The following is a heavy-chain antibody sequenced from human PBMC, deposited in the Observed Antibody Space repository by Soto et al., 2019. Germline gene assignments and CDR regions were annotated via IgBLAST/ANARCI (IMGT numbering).Heavy chain of an antibody. Sequence: GASVKVSWKVSGYTLTELSMHWVRQAPGKGLEWMGGFDPEDGETIYAQKFQGRVTMTEDTSTDTAYMELSSLRSEDTAVYYCASLGVVVPAAKELYNWFDPWGQGTLVTVSS. CDR3: ASLGVVVPAAKELYNWFDP. CDR2: FDPEDGET. D-gene: IGHD2-2*01. V-gene: IGHV1-24*01. J-gene: IGHJ5*02. CDR1: GYTLTELS.